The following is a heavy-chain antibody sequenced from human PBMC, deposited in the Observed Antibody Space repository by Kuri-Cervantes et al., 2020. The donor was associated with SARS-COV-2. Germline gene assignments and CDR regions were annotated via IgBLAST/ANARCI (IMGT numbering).Heavy chain of an antibody. J-gene: IGHJ4*02. CDR2: IYPGDSDT. D-gene: IGHD2-15*01. CDR1: GYSFTSYW. Sequence: GESLKISCKGSGYSFTSYWIGWVRQMPGEGLEWMGIIYPGDSDTRYSPSFQGQVTISADKSISTAYLQWSSLKASDTAMYYCARPPPYCSGGSCYPEAWGQGTLVTVSS. V-gene: IGHV5-51*01. CDR3: ARPPPYCSGGSCYPEA.